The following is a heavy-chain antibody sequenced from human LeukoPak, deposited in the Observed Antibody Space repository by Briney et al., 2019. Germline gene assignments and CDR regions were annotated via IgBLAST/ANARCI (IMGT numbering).Heavy chain of an antibody. CDR3: ARTYSSSWLHYFDY. CDR1: GYSFPNYW. J-gene: IGHJ4*02. Sequence: GESLKISFKGSGYSFPNYWIGWVRQMPGKGLEWMGIIFPGDSDTRYSPSFQGQVTISADKSISTAYLQWSSLKASDTAIYYCARTYSSSWLHYFDYWGQGTLVTVSS. CDR2: IFPGDSDT. D-gene: IGHD6-13*01. V-gene: IGHV5-51*01.